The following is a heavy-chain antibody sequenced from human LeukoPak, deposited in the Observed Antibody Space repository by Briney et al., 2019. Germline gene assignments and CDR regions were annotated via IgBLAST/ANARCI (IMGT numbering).Heavy chain of an antibody. J-gene: IGHJ4*02. CDR2: ISGSGGST. V-gene: IGHV3-23*01. D-gene: IGHD5-18*01. CDR3: AKDQGMNTAMLFYFDY. CDR1: GFTFSSYA. Sequence: GGSLRLFCAASGFTFSSYAMSWVRQAPGKGLEWVSAISGSGGSTYYADSVKGRFTISRDNSKNTLYLQMNSLRAEDTAVYYCAKDQGMNTAMLFYFDYWGQGTLVTVSS.